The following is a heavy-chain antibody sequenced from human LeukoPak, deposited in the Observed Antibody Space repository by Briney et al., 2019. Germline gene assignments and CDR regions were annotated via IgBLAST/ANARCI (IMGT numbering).Heavy chain of an antibody. Sequence: AGGSLRLSCTASGFTFGDNAMSWVRQAPGKGLEWIGYIYYSGSTNYNPSLKSRVTISVDTSKNHFSLKLTSVTAADTAVYYCARDGFLAVDYWGQGTLVTVSS. V-gene: IGHV4-59*12. J-gene: IGHJ4*02. CDR2: IYYSGST. CDR1: GFTFGDNA. D-gene: IGHD3-3*01. CDR3: ARDGFLAVDY.